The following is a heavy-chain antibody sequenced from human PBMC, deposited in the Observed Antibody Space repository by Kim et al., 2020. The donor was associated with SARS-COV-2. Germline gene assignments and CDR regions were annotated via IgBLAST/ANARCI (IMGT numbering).Heavy chain of an antibody. CDR2: INAGNGNT. V-gene: IGHV1-3*01. CDR1: GYTFIHYA. D-gene: IGHD3-22*01. Sequence: ASVKVSCKASGYTFIHYAFHWVRQAPGQRLEWMGWINAGNGNTEYSQKFQGRVTMTRDTSANTAYMDLSSLRSEDTAVYYCARADSYYHDSSGYPFDFWGQRTLVTVSS. CDR3: ARADSYYHDSSGYPFDF. J-gene: IGHJ4*02.